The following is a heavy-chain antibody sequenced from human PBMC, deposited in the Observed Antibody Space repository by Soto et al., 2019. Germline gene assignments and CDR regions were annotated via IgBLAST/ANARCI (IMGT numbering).Heavy chain of an antibody. Sequence: QVQLVESGGGVVQPGRSLRLSCAASGFTFSSYAMHWVRQAPGKGLEWVAVISYDGSNKYYADSVKGRFTISRDNSKNTLYLQMTRLRAEDTAVYYCARVRYDFWSGYKVHYYYGMDVWGQGTTVTVSS. CDR1: GFTFSSYA. V-gene: IGHV3-30-3*01. J-gene: IGHJ6*02. D-gene: IGHD3-3*01. CDR2: ISYDGSNK. CDR3: ARVRYDFWSGYKVHYYYGMDV.